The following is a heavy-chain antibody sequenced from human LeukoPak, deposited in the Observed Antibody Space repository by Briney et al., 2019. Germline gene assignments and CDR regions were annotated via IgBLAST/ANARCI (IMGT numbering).Heavy chain of an antibody. J-gene: IGHJ4*02. Sequence: SETLSHTCTVSGGSFSYYWSWIRQPAGKGLEWIGRIYMRGNTNFNPSLKSRVTMSADPSKNQFSLKLSSVTAADTAVYYCARDLSSNWYSDYFDYWGQGTLVTVSS. CDR2: IYMRGNT. D-gene: IGHD6-13*01. CDR3: ARDLSSNWYSDYFDY. CDR1: GGSFSYY. V-gene: IGHV4-4*07.